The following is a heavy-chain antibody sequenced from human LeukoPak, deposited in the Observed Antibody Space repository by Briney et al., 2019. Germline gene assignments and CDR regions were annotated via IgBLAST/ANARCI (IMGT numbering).Heavy chain of an antibody. V-gene: IGHV1-46*01. CDR2: IDPTGGDT. CDR1: GYTFSSYY. Sequence: ASVKVSCKASGYTFSSYYMHWVRLAPGQGLEWMGIIDPTGGDTTYAPKFQDRLTLTRDTSTSTVYLGLSRLRSDDTAVYYCASLYYGSGRTFDYWGQGTLVTVSS. CDR3: ASLYYGSGRTFDY. J-gene: IGHJ4*02. D-gene: IGHD3-10*01.